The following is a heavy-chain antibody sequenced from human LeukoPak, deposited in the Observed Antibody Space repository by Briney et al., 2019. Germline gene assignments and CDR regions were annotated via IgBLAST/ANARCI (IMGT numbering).Heavy chain of an antibody. J-gene: IGHJ4*02. V-gene: IGHV3-9*01. D-gene: IGHD6-19*01. Sequence: PGGSLRLSCAASGFTFDDYAMHWVRQAPGKGLEWVSGISWNSGSISYADSVKGRFTISRDNAKNSLYLQMNSLRAEDTALYYCAKDTGIAVAGTLDYWGQGNLVTVSS. CDR3: AKDTGIAVAGTLDY. CDR2: ISWNSGSI. CDR1: GFTFDDYA.